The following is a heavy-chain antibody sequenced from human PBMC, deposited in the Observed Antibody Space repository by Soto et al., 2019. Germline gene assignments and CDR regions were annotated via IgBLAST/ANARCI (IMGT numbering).Heavy chain of an antibody. D-gene: IGHD5-18*01. CDR2: IDPSDSYT. CDR3: ARQKHNVDTVDFDY. Sequence: PGESLQISCKGSGYSFTIYWISWVRQMPGKGLEWMGRIDPSDSYTNYSPSFQGHVTISADKSISTAYLQWSSLRASDTAMYYCARQKHNVDTVDFDYWGQGTLVTVSS. CDR1: GYSFTIYW. J-gene: IGHJ4*02. V-gene: IGHV5-10-1*01.